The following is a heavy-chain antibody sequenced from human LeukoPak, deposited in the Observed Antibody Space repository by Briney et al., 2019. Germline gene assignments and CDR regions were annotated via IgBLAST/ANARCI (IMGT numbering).Heavy chain of an antibody. V-gene: IGHV4-39*07. CDR3: ARDDARRYYFDY. Sequence: SETLSLTCTVSGGSISSSSYYWGWIRQPPGKGLEWIGSIYHSGSTYYNPSLKSRVTISVDTSKNQFSLKLSSVTAADTAVYYCARDDARRYYFDYWGQGTLVTVSS. J-gene: IGHJ4*02. CDR2: IYHSGST. CDR1: GGSISSSSYY.